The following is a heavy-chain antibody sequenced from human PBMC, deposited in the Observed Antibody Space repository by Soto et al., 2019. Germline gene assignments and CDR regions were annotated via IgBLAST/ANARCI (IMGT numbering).Heavy chain of an antibody. J-gene: IGHJ4*02. Sequence: GGSLRLSCAASGFTFSSYWMSWVRQAPGKGLEWVANIKQDGSEKYYVDSVKGRFTISRDNAKNSLYLQMNSLRAEDTAVYYCARDVLFTSYYFDYWGQGTLVTVSS. CDR1: GFTFSSYW. D-gene: IGHD3-10*02. V-gene: IGHV3-7*01. CDR2: IKQDGSEK. CDR3: ARDVLFTSYYFDY.